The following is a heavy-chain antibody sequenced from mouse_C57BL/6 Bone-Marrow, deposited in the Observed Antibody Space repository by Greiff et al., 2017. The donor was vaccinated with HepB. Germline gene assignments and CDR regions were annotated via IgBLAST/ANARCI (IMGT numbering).Heavy chain of an antibody. CDR1: GFTFSSYA. D-gene: IGHD1-1*01. Sequence: EVHLVESGGGLVKPGGSLKLSCAASGFTFSSYAMSWVRQTPEKRLEWVATISDGGSYTYYPDNVKGRFTISRDNAKNNLYLQMSHLKSEDTAMYYCAREGITTVVAYFDVWGTGTTVTVSS. J-gene: IGHJ1*03. CDR2: ISDGGSYT. V-gene: IGHV5-4*01. CDR3: AREGITTVVAYFDV.